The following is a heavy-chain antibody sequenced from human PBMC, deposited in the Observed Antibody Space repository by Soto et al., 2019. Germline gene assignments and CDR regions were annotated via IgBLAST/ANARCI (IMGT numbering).Heavy chain of an antibody. CDR1: GFTFSSYW. V-gene: IGHV3-74*01. J-gene: IGHJ4*02. Sequence: EVQLVESGGGLVLPGGSPRLSCVASGFTFSSYWMHGVRQAPGKGLVWVSRINRDGSSTSYADSVKGRFTISRDNAKNTLYLQMNSLRAEDTAVYYCARGPFDTSSGTGAYWGLGTLVTVSS. D-gene: IGHD3-9*01. CDR3: ARGPFDTSSGTGAY. CDR2: INRDGSST.